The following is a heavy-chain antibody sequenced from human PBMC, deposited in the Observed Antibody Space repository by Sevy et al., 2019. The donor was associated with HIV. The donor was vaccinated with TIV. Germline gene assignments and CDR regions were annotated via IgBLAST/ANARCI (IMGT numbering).Heavy chain of an antibody. D-gene: IGHD1-1*01. V-gene: IGHV4-39*01. CDR1: GGSISSSSYY. Sequence: SETLSLTCTVSGGSISSSSYYWGWIRQPPGKGLEWIGIIYYSGSTYYNPSLKGRVTIFVDTSKNQFSLKLRSVTAADMALYYCARLRLSGGVTTGSYYFDYWGQGTLVTVSS. J-gene: IGHJ4*02. CDR3: ARLRLSGGVTTGSYYFDY. CDR2: IYYSGST.